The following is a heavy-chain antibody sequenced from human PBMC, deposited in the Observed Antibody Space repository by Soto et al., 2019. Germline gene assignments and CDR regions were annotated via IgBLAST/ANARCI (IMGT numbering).Heavy chain of an antibody. Sequence: QVYLVQSGAEVKQPGSSVKISCKASGGIFSSNTINWVRQAAGQGLEWMGGIIPLFGTANYAEKFQGRVPITADNSTTTEYMELTSLGSEDTAVYYCASKAACGGDCYAFDSWGQGTLVTVSS. V-gene: IGHV1-69*06. CDR3: ASKAACGGDCYAFDS. J-gene: IGHJ4*02. D-gene: IGHD2-21*02. CDR1: GGIFSSNT. CDR2: IIPLFGTA.